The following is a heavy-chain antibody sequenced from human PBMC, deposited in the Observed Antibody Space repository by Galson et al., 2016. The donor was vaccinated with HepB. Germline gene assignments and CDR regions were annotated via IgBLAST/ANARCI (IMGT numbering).Heavy chain of an antibody. CDR2: IYPGDSDT. CDR3: ARQGAVTAMGY. V-gene: IGHV5-51*01. Sequence: QSGAEVKKPGESLKISCKGSGYSFTNYWIAWVRQMPGKGLEWMGVIYPGDSDTTYSPSFQGQVTISADKSINTAYLQWSSLNASDTAMYYCARQGAVTAMGYWGQGTLVTVSS. J-gene: IGHJ4*02. CDR1: GYSFTNYW. D-gene: IGHD2-21*02.